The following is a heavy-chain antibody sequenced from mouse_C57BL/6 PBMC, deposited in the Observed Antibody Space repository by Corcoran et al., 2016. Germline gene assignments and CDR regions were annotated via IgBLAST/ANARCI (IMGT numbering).Heavy chain of an antibody. V-gene: IGHV1-76*01. CDR2: IYPGSGNT. J-gene: IGHJ2*01. Sequence: QVQLKQSGAELVRPGASVKLSCKASGYTFTDYYINWVKQRPGQGLEWIARIYPGSGNTDYNEKFKGKATLTAEKSSSTAYMQLSSLTSEDSAVYVCARTRDGYILDYWGQGTTLTVSS. CDR3: ARTRDGYILDY. D-gene: IGHD2-3*01. CDR1: GYTFTDYY.